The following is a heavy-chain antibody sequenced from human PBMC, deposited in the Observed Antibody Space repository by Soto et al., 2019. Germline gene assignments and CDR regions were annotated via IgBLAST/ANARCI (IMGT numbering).Heavy chain of an antibody. CDR3: ARLGTEYSSSSGSALYYYCGLDV. D-gene: IGHD6-6*01. Sequence: PGEDVKISWKGSGYSFTSYWISWVRQMPGKGLEWMGRIDPSDSYTNYSPSFQGHVTISADKSISTAYLQWSSLKASDTAMYYCARLGTEYSSSSGSALYYYCGLDVWGKGTTVTV. CDR2: IDPSDSYT. V-gene: IGHV5-10-1*01. J-gene: IGHJ6*04. CDR1: GYSFTSYW.